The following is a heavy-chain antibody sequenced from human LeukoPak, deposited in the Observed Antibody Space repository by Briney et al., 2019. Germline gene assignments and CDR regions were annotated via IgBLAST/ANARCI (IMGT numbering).Heavy chain of an antibody. CDR2: INSDGINT. CDR1: GFSFIDYW. J-gene: IGHJ5*02. D-gene: IGHD3-22*01. V-gene: IGHV3-74*01. CDR3: ARDLGQYYDTSDNWFDP. Sequence: TGGSLRLSCAASGFSFIDYWMTWVRQAPGKGLVWVSRINSDGINTSYADSVKGRSTISRDNAKNTLNLQMNSLRAEDTAVYYCARDLGQYYDTSDNWFDPWGQGTLVTVSS.